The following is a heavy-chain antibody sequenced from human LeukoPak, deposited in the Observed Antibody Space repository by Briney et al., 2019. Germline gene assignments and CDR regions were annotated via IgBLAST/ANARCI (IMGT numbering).Heavy chain of an antibody. CDR3: ARLGSSRSNWFDS. D-gene: IGHD6-6*01. CDR1: GFTFSSYA. CDR2: ISYDGSNK. J-gene: IGHJ5*01. V-gene: IGHV3-30*01. Sequence: GGSLRLSCAASGFTFSSYAMHWVRQAPGKGLEWVAVISYDGSNKYYADSVKGRFTISRDNSKNTLYLQMNSLRAEDTAVYYCARLGSSRSNWFDSWGQGTLVTVSS.